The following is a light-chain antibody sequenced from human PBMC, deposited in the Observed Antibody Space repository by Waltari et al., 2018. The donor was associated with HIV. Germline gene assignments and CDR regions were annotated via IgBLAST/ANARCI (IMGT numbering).Light chain of an antibody. Sequence: QSVLPQTPSASGTPGHRVIVSCSGSSSNIGSNTVTWYQQLPGAAPRLLIHSLDQRPSGVPDRFSGSKSGASAFLAISGLQSEDEADYYCAAWDDSLNAYVFGGGTKVTVL. CDR2: SLD. J-gene: IGLJ1*01. CDR3: AAWDDSLNAYV. CDR1: SSNIGSNT. V-gene: IGLV1-44*01.